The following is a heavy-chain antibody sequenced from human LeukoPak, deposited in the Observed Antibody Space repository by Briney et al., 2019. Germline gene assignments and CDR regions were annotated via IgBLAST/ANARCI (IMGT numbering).Heavy chain of an antibody. Sequence: GASLRLSCAGSGFTFSNYWIHSVRHVPGKGLVSVSRINEHGTITDYAESVRGRFTISRENANNTLYLQMNSLRADDTAAHYCARDLSGGHVYWGQGTLVTDCS. CDR3: ARDLSGGHVY. CDR2: INEHGTIT. V-gene: IGHV3-74*01. CDR1: GFTFSNYW. D-gene: IGHD2-15*01. J-gene: IGHJ4*02.